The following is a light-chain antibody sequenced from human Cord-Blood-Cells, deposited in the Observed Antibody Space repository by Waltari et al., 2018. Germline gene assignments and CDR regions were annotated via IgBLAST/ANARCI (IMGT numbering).Light chain of an antibody. CDR1: SLRSYY. Sequence: SSELTQDPAVSVALGQTVRITCQGESLRSYYASWYQQKPGQAPVLVIYGKNNRPSGIPDRLSGSSSGNTASLTITGAQAEDEADYYCNSRDSSGNHLVFGGGTKLTVL. CDR2: GKN. V-gene: IGLV3-19*01. CDR3: NSRDSSGNHLV. J-gene: IGLJ2*01.